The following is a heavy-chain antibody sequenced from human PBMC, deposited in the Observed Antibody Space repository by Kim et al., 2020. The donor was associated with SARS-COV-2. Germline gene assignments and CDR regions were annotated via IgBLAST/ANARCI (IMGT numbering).Heavy chain of an antibody. J-gene: IGHJ4*02. D-gene: IGHD3-16*02. V-gene: IGHV3-21*01. CDR3: ARREVEDYVWGSYRYYFDY. Sequence: GGSLRLSCAASGFTFSSYSMNWVRQAPGKGLEWVSSISSSSSYIYYADSVKGRFTISRDNAKNSLYLQMNSLRAEDTAVYYCARREVEDYVWGSYRYYFDYWGQGTLVTVSS. CDR2: ISSSSSYI. CDR1: GFTFSSYS.